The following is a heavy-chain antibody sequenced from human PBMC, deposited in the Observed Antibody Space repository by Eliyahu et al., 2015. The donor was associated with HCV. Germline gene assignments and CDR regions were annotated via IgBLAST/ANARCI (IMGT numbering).Heavy chain of an antibody. CDR1: GFTXRXYW. V-gene: IGHV3-74*01. CDR2: INSDGSST. Sequence: EVQLVESGGGLVQPGGSLRLXXAASGFTXRXYWMHWXRQAPGKGLVWVSRINSDGSSTSYADSVKGRFTISRDNARNTLYLQMNSLRAEDTAVYYCARDLSRPRVGATRGGGGQGTLVTVSS. CDR3: ARDLSRPRVGATRGG. J-gene: IGHJ4*02. D-gene: IGHD1-26*01.